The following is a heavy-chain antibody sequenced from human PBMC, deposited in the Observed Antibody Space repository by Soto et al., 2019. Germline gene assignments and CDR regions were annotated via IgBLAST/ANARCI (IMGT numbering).Heavy chain of an antibody. J-gene: IGHJ6*02. D-gene: IGHD3-3*01. Sequence: GGSPKLSCAASEFPFSSYAMSWVRQAPGKGLEWVSAISGSGGSTYYADSLKGRFTISRDNSKSTLYLQMNSLRAEDTAVYYCARDRRGQPYDFWSGYYTGYYYYGMDVWGQGTTVTVSS. V-gene: IGHV3-23*01. CDR1: EFPFSSYA. CDR2: ISGSGGST. CDR3: ARDRRGQPYDFWSGYYTGYYYYGMDV.